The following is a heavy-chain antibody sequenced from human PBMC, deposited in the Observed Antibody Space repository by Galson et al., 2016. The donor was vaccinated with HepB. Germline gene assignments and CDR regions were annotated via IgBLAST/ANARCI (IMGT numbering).Heavy chain of an antibody. V-gene: IGHV1-2*02. J-gene: IGHJ5*02. CDR3: ARGPPLNPYCSGGSCLSNWFDP. Sequence: SVKVSCKASRYTFTGYYIHWVRQAPGQGLEWMGWINPDSGGTKYAQKFQGRVTMTRDTSISTAYMELTRLRFDYTAVYYCARGPPLNPYCSGGSCLSNWFDPWGQGTLVTVSS. D-gene: IGHD2-15*01. CDR2: INPDSGGT. CDR1: RYTFTGYY.